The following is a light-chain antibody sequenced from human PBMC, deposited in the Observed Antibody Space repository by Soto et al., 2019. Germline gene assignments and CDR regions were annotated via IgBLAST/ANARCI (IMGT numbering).Light chain of an antibody. CDR3: QQRREWPRT. V-gene: IGKV3-11*01. J-gene: IGKJ2*02. CDR2: GSS. Sequence: EIVLTQSPGTLSLSPGDRATLYCRASQSVDNYLAWYQQKSGQAPRLLVYGSSIRATGIPARFSGSGSGTDFTLTIRSLEPEDFAVYYCQQRREWPRTFGQGTKLEIK. CDR1: QSVDNY.